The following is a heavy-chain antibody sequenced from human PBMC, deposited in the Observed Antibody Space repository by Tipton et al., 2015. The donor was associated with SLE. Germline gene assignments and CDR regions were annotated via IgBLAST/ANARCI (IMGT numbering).Heavy chain of an antibody. D-gene: IGHD3-22*01. CDR3: ARDHGYYDSSGSTGAFDI. V-gene: IGHV3-23*01. CDR1: GFTFSSYS. CDR2: ISGSGGST. J-gene: IGHJ3*02. Sequence: SLRLSCAASGFTFSSYSMNWVRQAPGKGLEWVSAISGSGGSTYYADSVKGRFTISRDNSKNTPYLQMNSLRAEDTAVYYCARDHGYYDSSGSTGAFDIWGQGTMVTVSS.